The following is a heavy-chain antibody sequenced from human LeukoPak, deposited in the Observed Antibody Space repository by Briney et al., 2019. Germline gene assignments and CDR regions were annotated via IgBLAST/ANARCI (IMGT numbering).Heavy chain of an antibody. CDR1: GFTFDDYA. J-gene: IGHJ4*02. V-gene: IGHV3-9*01. CDR2: ISWNSGSI. CDR3: AKDNRYYYDSIGYHYFDY. Sequence: GGSLRLSCAASGFTFDDYAMHWVRQAPGKGLEWVSGISWNSGSIGYADSVKGRFTISRDNAKNSLYLQMNSLRAEDTALYYCAKDNRYYYDSIGYHYFDYWGQGTLVTVSS. D-gene: IGHD3-22*01.